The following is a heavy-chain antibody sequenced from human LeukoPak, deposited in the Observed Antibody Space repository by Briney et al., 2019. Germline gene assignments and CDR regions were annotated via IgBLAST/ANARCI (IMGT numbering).Heavy chain of an antibody. Sequence: SETLSLTCTVSGGSISIYYSSWIRQPAGKGLEWIGRIYTSGSTNYNPSLKSRVTMSVDTSKNQFSLKLSSVTAADTAVYYCARSPTIAVAGQNWFDPWGQGTLVTVSS. D-gene: IGHD6-19*01. CDR1: GGSISIYY. CDR2: IYTSGST. V-gene: IGHV4-4*07. J-gene: IGHJ5*02. CDR3: ARSPTIAVAGQNWFDP.